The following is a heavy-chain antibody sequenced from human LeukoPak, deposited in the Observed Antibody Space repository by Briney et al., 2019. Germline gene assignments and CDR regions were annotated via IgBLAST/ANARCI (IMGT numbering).Heavy chain of an antibody. CDR2: IWYDGSNK. CDR3: ARAIDILTGYGPMGY. J-gene: IGHJ4*02. CDR1: GFTFSSYG. D-gene: IGHD3-9*01. V-gene: IGHV3-33*01. Sequence: PGRSLILSCAASGFTFSSYGMHWVRQVPGKGLEWVAVIWYDGSNKYYADSVKGRFTISRDNSKNTLYLQMNSLRAEDTAVYYCARAIDILTGYGPMGYWGQGTLVTVSS.